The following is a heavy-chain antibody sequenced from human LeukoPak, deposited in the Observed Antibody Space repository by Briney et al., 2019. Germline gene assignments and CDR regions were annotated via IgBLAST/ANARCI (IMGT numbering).Heavy chain of an antibody. D-gene: IGHD1-26*01. CDR2: ISAYNGNT. CDR3: ARDLDQYSGRFGGFGHDF. CDR1: GYTFTNYG. Sequence: EASVKVSCKASGYTFTNYGINWVRQAPGQGLEWMGWISAYNGNTNYAQKLQGRVTMTTDTSTSTAYMELGSLRFDDTAVYYCARDLDQYSGRFGGFGHDFWGQGTLVTVSS. V-gene: IGHV1-18*01. J-gene: IGHJ4*02.